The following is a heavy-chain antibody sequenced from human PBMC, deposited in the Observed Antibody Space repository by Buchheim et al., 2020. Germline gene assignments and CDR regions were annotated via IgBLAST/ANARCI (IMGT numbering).Heavy chain of an antibody. J-gene: IGHJ3*02. CDR1: GYNFAAYG. CDR2: ISSFNHNT. D-gene: IGHD4/OR15-4a*01. CDR3: AKDVHDDYRAFDI. Sequence: QVLLVQSGAEVKTPGASVKVSCKTSGYNFAAYGITWVRQAPGQGLEWLGWISSFNHNTFYAERFQGRVTMTTDTSTTTAYMELRSLGYDDTAIYYCAKDVHDDYRAFDIWGRGT. V-gene: IGHV1-18*04.